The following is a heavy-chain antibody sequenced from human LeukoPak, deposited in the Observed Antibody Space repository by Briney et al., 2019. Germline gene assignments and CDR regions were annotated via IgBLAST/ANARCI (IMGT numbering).Heavy chain of an antibody. V-gene: IGHV1-46*01. CDR3: ARDREDQYQDDYYYYMDV. CDR1: GYTFTSYY. Sequence: GASVKVSCKASGYTFTSYYMHWVRQAPGQGLEWMGIINPSGGSTSYAQKFQGRVTMTRDMSTSTVYMELSSLRSEDTAVYYCARDREDQYQDDYYYYMDVWGKGTTVTVSS. CDR2: INPSGGST. J-gene: IGHJ6*03. D-gene: IGHD2-2*01.